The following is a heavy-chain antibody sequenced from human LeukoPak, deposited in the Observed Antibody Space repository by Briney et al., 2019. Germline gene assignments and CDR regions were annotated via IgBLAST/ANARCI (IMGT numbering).Heavy chain of an antibody. CDR3: AKTLRRAVAGLYYYYYGMHV. V-gene: IGHV3-23*01. CDR2: ISGSGGST. Sequence: SGGSLRLSCAASGFTFSSYAMSWVRQAPGKGLEWVSAISGSGGSTYYADSVKGRFTISRDNSKNTLYLQMNSLRAEDTAVYYCAKTLRRAVAGLYYYYYGMHVWGQGTTVTVSS. CDR1: GFTFSSYA. J-gene: IGHJ6*02. D-gene: IGHD6-19*01.